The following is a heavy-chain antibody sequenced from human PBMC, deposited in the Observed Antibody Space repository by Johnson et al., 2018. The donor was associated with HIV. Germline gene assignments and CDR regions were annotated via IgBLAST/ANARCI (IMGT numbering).Heavy chain of an antibody. D-gene: IGHD6-6*01. CDR2: ISYDGSDK. CDR1: GFTFSNYA. V-gene: IGHV3-30*04. J-gene: IGHJ3*02. Sequence: QVQLVESGGGVVQPGRSLRLSCAASGFTFSNYAVHWVRQAPGKGLDWVAVISYDGSDKYYADSVKGRFTISRDNANNTLYLQMNSLRPEDTALYNWARELLGSSSPDAFDIWGQGTMVTVSS. CDR3: ARELLGSSSPDAFDI.